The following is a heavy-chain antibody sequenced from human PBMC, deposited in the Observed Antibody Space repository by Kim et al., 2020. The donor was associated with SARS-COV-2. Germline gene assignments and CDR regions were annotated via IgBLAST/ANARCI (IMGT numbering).Heavy chain of an antibody. Sequence: PSLKSRVTISVDTSKNQFSLKLSSVTAADTAVYYSARVGRTTVATRVFDYWGQGTLVTVSS. J-gene: IGHJ4*02. D-gene: IGHD4-17*01. CDR3: ARVGRTTVATRVFDY. V-gene: IGHV4-31*02.